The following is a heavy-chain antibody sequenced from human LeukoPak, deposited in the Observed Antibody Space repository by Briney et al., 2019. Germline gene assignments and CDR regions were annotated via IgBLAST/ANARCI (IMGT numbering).Heavy chain of an antibody. D-gene: IGHD6-13*01. V-gene: IGHV3-23*01. Sequence: GGSLRLSCAASGFTFSSYAMSWVRQAPGKGLEWVSAISGSGGSTYYADSVKGRFTISRDNSKNTLYLQMNSLRAEDTAVYYCAKDSSAADPYYYYGMDVWGQGTTVTVSS. J-gene: IGHJ6*02. CDR1: GFTFSSYA. CDR3: AKDSSAADPYYYYGMDV. CDR2: ISGSGGST.